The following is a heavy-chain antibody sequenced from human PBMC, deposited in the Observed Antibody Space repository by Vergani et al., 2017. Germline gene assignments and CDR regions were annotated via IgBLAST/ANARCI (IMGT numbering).Heavy chain of an antibody. V-gene: IGHV3-23*01. Sequence: QLLQFGRGLVQPGGSLRLSCADSGFTFSIYAVNWVRQAPGKGLEWVSAIRGSDNTYYADSVKGRFTISSDTSKNTVYLQMNRLRPEDTAVYYCAKEKVVGATGPFDYWGQGSLVIVSS. CDR3: AKEKVVGATGPFDY. CDR2: IRGSDNT. CDR1: GFTFSIYA. D-gene: IGHD1-26*01. J-gene: IGHJ4*02.